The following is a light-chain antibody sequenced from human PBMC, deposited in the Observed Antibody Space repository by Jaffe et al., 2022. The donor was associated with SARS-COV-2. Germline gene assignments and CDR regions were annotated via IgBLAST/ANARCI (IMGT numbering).Light chain of an antibody. CDR2: AAS. CDR1: QSISAF. CDR3: QESYTPPRA. J-gene: IGKJ1*01. Sequence: DIQMTQSPSSLSASIGDRVTITCRASQSISAFLNWYQQKPGRAPKLLISAASNLESGVPSRFSGSGSGTDFTLTINGLQREDFASYFCQESYTPPRAFGQGTKVEIK. V-gene: IGKV1-39*01.